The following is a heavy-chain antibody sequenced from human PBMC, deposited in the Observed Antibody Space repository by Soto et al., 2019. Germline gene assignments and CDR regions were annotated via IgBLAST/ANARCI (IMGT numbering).Heavy chain of an antibody. D-gene: IGHD3-3*01. CDR1: GLTFSSYS. V-gene: IGHV3-48*01. CDR3: ARDDVGMEWLFLRSHNWFDP. J-gene: IGHJ5*02. Sequence: PGGSLRLSCAASGLTFSSYSMNWVRQAPGKGLEWVSYISSSSSTIYYADSVKGRFTISRDNAKNSLYLQMNSLRAEDTAVYYCARDDVGMEWLFLRSHNWFDPWGQGTLVTVSS. CDR2: ISSSSSTI.